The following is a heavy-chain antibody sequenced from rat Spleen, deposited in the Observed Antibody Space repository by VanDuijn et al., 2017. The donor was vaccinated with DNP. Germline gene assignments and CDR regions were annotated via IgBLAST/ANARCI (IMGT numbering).Heavy chain of an antibody. D-gene: IGHD1-10*01. CDR3: ARPYYNNYGGFAH. V-gene: IGHV5-22*01. Sequence: EVQLVESGGGLVQXGRXXKLSCAXXXFTXXDYXXXWVXXXPTKGLEWVAYITCDGGSTDYRDSVKGRFTISRDNAKSTLYLQMNSLRSEDMATYYCARPYYNNYGGFAHWGQGTLVTVSS. CDR1: XFTXXDYX. J-gene: IGHJ3*01. CDR2: ITCDGGST.